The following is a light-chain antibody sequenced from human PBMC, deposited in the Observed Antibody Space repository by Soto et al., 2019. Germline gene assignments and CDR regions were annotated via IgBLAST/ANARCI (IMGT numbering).Light chain of an antibody. V-gene: IGKV1-9*01. CDR2: SAS. Sequence: DIQLTQSPSFLSASVGDSVTITCRASQGISSYLAGYQQRPGKAPKLLIYSASTLESGVPSRFSGSGSGTEFTLTISSLQPEDSATYYCHQLNSYPPTFGGGTKVGSK. CDR1: QGISSY. CDR3: HQLNSYPPT. J-gene: IGKJ4*01.